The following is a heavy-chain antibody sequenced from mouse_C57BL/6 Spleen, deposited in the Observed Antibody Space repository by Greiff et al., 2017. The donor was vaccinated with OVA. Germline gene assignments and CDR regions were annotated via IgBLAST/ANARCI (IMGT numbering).Heavy chain of an antibody. CDR2: INPYNGGT. CDR1: GYTFTDYY. J-gene: IGHJ4*01. D-gene: IGHD1-1*01. CDR3: AGWGPITTVSHYAMDY. Sequence: VQLQQSGPVLVKPGASVKMSCKASGYTFTDYYMNWVKQSHGKSLEWIGVINPYNGGTSYNQKFKGKATLTVDKSSSTAYMELNSLTSEDSAVYYGAGWGPITTVSHYAMDYWGKGTSVTVSS. V-gene: IGHV1-19*01.